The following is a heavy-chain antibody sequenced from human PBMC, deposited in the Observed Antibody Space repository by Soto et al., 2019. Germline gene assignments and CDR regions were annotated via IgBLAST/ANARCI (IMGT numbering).Heavy chain of an antibody. CDR2: ISGSGSST. D-gene: IGHD2-8*01. CDR1: VFTFDTYA. Sequence: PGGSLRLSCACSVFTFDTYAMSWVRQSPGKGLEWVSLISGSGSSTYYADSVKGRFTISRDNSKNTLYLQMRRLRPEDTAIYYCSRKMSTNRDLKVSWGKGTTVTVSS. V-gene: IGHV3-23*01. J-gene: IGHJ6*04. CDR3: SRKMSTNRDLKVS.